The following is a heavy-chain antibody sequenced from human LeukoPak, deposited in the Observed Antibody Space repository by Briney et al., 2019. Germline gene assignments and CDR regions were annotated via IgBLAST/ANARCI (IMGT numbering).Heavy chain of an antibody. Sequence: GGPLRLSCAASGFTFSSYSMNWVRQAPGKGLEWVSSISSSSSYIYYADSVKGRFTISRDNAKNSLYLQMNSLRAEDTAVYYCARESLPQGDYGDYVGDYWGQGTLVTVSS. CDR3: ARESLPQGDYGDYVGDY. D-gene: IGHD4-17*01. CDR2: ISSSSSYI. CDR1: GFTFSSYS. J-gene: IGHJ4*02. V-gene: IGHV3-21*01.